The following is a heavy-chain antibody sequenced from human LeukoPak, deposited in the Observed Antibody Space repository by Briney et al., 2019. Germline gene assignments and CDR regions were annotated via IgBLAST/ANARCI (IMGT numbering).Heavy chain of an antibody. Sequence: KPSETLSLTCAVYGGSFSGYYWSWIRQPPGKGLEWIGEINHSGSTNYNPSLKSRVTMSVDTSKNQFSLKLSSVTAADTAVYYCARARFRWFDPWGQGTLVTVSS. CDR3: ARARFRWFDP. J-gene: IGHJ5*02. V-gene: IGHV4-34*01. CDR1: GGSFSGYY. CDR2: INHSGST.